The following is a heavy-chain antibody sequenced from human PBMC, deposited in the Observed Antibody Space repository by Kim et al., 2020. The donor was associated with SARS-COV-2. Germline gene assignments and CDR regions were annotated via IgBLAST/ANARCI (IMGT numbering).Heavy chain of an antibody. CDR1: GFTFGDYA. CDR3: TRDRGPYYYDSSGAFDI. J-gene: IGHJ3*02. Sequence: GGSLRLSCTASGFTFGDYAMSWVRQAPGKGLEWVGFIRSKAYGGTTEYAASVKGRFTISRDDSKSIAYLQMNSLKTEDTAVYYCTRDRGPYYYDSSGAFDIWGQGTMVTVSS. V-gene: IGHV3-49*04. CDR2: IRSKAYGGTT. D-gene: IGHD3-22*01.